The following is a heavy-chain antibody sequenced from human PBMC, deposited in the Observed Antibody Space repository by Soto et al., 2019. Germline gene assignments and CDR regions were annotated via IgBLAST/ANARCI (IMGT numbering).Heavy chain of an antibody. J-gene: IGHJ6*03. CDR1: GFTFSSYA. D-gene: IGHD6-13*01. CDR2: ISGSGGST. Sequence: EVQLLESGGGLVQPGGSLRLSCAASGFTFSSYAMSWVRQAPGKGLEWVSAISGSGGSTYYADSVKGRFTISRDNSKNTLYLQMNSLRAEDTAVYYCAKDTPGEPYSSSWYGDYYYYYMDVWGKGTTVTVSS. CDR3: AKDTPGEPYSSSWYGDYYYYYMDV. V-gene: IGHV3-23*01.